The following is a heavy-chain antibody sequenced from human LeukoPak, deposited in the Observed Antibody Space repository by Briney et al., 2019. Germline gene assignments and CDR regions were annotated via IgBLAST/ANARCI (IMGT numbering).Heavy chain of an antibody. CDR2: INPNSGDT. CDR1: GYTFTAYY. V-gene: IGHV1-2*06. J-gene: IGHJ4*02. Sequence: GASVKVSCKASGYTFTAYYMHWVRQAPGQGLEWMRRINPNSGDTNYAQKFQGRVTITRDTSISTAYMELSRLRSDDTAVYYCARDKGRDGYTAFDYWGQGTLVTVSS. D-gene: IGHD5-24*01. CDR3: ARDKGRDGYTAFDY.